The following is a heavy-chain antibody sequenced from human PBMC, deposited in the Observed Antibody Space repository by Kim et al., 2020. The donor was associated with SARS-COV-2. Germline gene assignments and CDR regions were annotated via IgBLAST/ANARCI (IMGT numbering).Heavy chain of an antibody. J-gene: IGHJ6*02. D-gene: IGHD2-2*01. Sequence: GGSLRLSCAASGFTFSSYAMHWVRQAPGKGLEWVAVISYDGSNKYYADSVKGRFTISRDNSKNTLYLQMNSLRAEDTAVYYCARDGGDIVVVPAATYYYYGMVVWGQGTTVTVSS. V-gene: IGHV3-30*04. CDR2: ISYDGSNK. CDR3: ARDGGDIVVVPAATYYYYGMVV. CDR1: GFTFSSYA.